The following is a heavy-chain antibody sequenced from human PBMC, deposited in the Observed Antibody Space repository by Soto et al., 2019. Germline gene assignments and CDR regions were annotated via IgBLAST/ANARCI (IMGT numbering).Heavy chain of an antibody. CDR2: IYPGDSDT. Sequence: EVQLVQSGAEVKKPGESLKISCKGSGYSFSNYWIAWVRQMPGKGLERMGIIYPGDSDTRYSPSFQGKVTISADKYISTAYLQWNSLNASDTAMFYCARHSRREVNYLDAFDVWGQGTMVSVSS. J-gene: IGHJ3*01. V-gene: IGHV5-51*01. CDR1: GYSFSNYW. CDR3: ARHSRREVNYLDAFDV. D-gene: IGHD3-10*01.